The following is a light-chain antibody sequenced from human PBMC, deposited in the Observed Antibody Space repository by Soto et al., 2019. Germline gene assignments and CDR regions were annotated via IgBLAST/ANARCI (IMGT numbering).Light chain of an antibody. CDR2: DAS. V-gene: IGKV1-33*01. J-gene: IGKJ4*01. CDR3: QQYDNLPLT. Sequence: DIQLTQSPSFLSASVGDXVTITCRASQGVSSYLAWFQQKPGKAPKLLIYDASNLETGVPSRFSGSGSGTDFTFTISSLQPEDIATYYCQQYDNLPLTLGGGTKVDIK. CDR1: QGVSSY.